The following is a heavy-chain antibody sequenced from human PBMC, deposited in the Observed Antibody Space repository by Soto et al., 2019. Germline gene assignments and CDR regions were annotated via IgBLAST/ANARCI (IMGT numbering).Heavy chain of an antibody. V-gene: IGHV2-5*01. CDR3: AHRRIFHPPTKRVTSGSSSWYFDY. CDR2: IYWNDDK. D-gene: IGHD6-13*01. CDR1: GFSLSTSGVG. J-gene: IGHJ4*02. Sequence: SGPTLVNPTQTLTLTCTFSGFSLSTSGVGVGWIRQPPGKALEWLALIYWNDDKRYSPSLKSRLTITKDTSKKQVVLTMTNMAPVDTPTYYCAHRRIFHPPTKRVTSGSSSWYFDYWGQGTLATVPS.